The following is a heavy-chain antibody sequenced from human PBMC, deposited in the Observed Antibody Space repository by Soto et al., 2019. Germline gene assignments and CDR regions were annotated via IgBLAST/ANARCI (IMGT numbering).Heavy chain of an antibody. CDR3: ARQNTQYCSGGSCYSGPGAFDI. D-gene: IGHD2-15*01. CDR2: IDPSDSYT. V-gene: IGHV5-10-1*01. CDR1: GYSFTSYW. Sequence: GESLKISCKGSGYSFTSYWISWVRQMPGKGLEWMGRIDPSDSYTNYSPSFQGHVTISADKSISTAYLQWSSLKASDTAMYYCARQNTQYCSGGSCYSGPGAFDIWGQGAMVTVSS. J-gene: IGHJ3*02.